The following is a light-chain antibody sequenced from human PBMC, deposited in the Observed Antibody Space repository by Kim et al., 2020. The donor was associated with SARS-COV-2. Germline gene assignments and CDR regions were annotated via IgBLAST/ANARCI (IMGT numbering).Light chain of an antibody. J-gene: IGKJ1*01. CDR1: LDISSN. Sequence: SSVGDRVTLTCRASLDISSNLAWFQQRPEKAPKSLIYAASSLQSGAPSRFSGGGSGTDFTLTISSLRTEDSATYYCQQYSIYPRTFGQGTKVDIK. CDR2: AAS. V-gene: IGKV1-16*01. CDR3: QQYSIYPRT.